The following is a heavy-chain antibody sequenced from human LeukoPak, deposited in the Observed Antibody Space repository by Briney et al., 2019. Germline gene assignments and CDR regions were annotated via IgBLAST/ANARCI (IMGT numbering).Heavy chain of an antibody. D-gene: IGHD3-9*01. CDR3: ARDEAYYDILTGYNWFGP. V-gene: IGHV3-48*04. Sequence: GGSLRLSCAASGFTFSSYSMNWVRQAPGKGLEWVSYISSSSSTIYYADSVKGRFTISRDNAKNSLYLQMNSLRAEDTAVYYCARDEAYYDILTGYNWFGPWGQGTLVTVSS. J-gene: IGHJ5*02. CDR2: ISSSSSTI. CDR1: GFTFSSYS.